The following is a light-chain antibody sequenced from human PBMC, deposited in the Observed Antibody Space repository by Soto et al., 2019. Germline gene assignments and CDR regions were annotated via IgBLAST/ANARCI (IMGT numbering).Light chain of an antibody. CDR3: QQYSSSPPEFT. CDR1: LSVSSSY. J-gene: IGKJ3*01. V-gene: IGKV3-20*01. CDR2: GAS. Sequence: EIVLTQSPGTLSLSPGERATLSCRASLSVSSSYLAWYQQRPGQAPRLLIFGASYRATGIPDRFSGSGSGTDFTLTISRLEPEDFAVYYCQQYSSSPPEFTFGPGTKVD.